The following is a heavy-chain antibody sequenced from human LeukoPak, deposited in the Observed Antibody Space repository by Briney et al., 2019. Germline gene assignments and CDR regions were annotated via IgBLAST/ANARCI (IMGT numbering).Heavy chain of an antibody. Sequence: ASVNVSCMASGYTFTGYYMHWVRPAPGQGLEWMGRINPNSGGTNYAQKFQGRVTMTRDTSISTAYMELSRLRSDDTAVYYCARAGGGNSRKGPDYWGQGTLVTVSS. CDR3: ARAGGGNSRKGPDY. V-gene: IGHV1-2*06. D-gene: IGHD4-23*01. CDR1: GYTFTGYY. J-gene: IGHJ4*02. CDR2: INPNSGGT.